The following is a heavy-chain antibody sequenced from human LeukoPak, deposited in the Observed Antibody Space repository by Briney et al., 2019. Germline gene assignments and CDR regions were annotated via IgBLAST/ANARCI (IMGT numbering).Heavy chain of an antibody. CDR2: MNPNSGNT. J-gene: IGHJ4*02. CDR1: GYTFTSYD. CDR3: AGAIFDWLLEEAAFDY. Sequence: ASVKVSCKASGYTFTSYDINWVRQATEQGLEWMGWMNPNSGNTGYAQKFQGRVTMTRNTSISTAYMELSSLRSEDTAVYYCAGAIFDWLLEEAAFDYWGQGTLVTVSS. V-gene: IGHV1-8*01. D-gene: IGHD3-9*01.